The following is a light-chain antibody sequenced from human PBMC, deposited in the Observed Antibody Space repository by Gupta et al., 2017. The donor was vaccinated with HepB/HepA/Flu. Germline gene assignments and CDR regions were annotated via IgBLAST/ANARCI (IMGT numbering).Light chain of an antibody. CDR1: QSINSHY. CDR2: GTS. CDR3: QQDGTSPHT. J-gene: IGKJ2*01. V-gene: IGKV3-20*01. Sequence: EIVLTQSPGTLSLSPGERATLSCRASQSINSHYLAWYQQKPGQAPRLLIYGTSSRATGIPDRFSGSGSGTDFTLTITRLEPEDFAVYYCQQDGTSPHTFGQGTKLEMK.